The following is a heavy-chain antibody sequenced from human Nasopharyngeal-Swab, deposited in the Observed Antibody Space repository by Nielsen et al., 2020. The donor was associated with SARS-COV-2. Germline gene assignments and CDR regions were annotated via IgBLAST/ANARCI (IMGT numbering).Heavy chain of an antibody. J-gene: IGHJ6*02. V-gene: IGHV3-21*01. CDR3: ARDGLSSSFWSAYFMDV. Sequence: VRQAPGKGLEWVSSISSSSSYIYYADSVKGRFTISRDNAKNSLYLQMNSLRAEDTAVYYCARDGLSSSFWSAYFMDVWGQGTTVTVSS. D-gene: IGHD3-3*01. CDR2: ISSSSSYI.